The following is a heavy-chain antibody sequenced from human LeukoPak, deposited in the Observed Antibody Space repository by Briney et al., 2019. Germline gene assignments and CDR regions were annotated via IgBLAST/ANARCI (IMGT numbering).Heavy chain of an antibody. CDR3: ARIPPTDDFWSGYYKHYFDY. CDR2: MNPNSGNT. CDR1: GYTFTSYD. J-gene: IGHJ4*02. D-gene: IGHD3-3*01. V-gene: IGHV1-8*01. Sequence: ASVKVSCKASGYTFTSYDINWVRQATGQGLEWMGWMNPNSGNTGYAQKFQGRVTMTRNTSISTAYMELSSLRSEDTAVYYCARIPPTDDFWSGYYKHYFDYWGQGTLVTVSS.